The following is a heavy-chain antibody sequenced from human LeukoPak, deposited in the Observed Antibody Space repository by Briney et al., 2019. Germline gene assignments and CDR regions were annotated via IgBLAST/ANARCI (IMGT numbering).Heavy chain of an antibody. V-gene: IGHV1-3*01. D-gene: IGHD4-17*01. CDR1: GYTFTSYA. Sequence: ASVKVSCKASGYTFTSYAMHWVRQAPGQRLEWMGWINAGNGNTKYSQKFQGRVTITRDTSASTAYMELSSLRSEDTAVYYCAREVTVTTGIGYYYYGMDVWGQGTTVTVSS. CDR2: INAGNGNT. CDR3: AREVTVTTGIGYYYYGMDV. J-gene: IGHJ6*02.